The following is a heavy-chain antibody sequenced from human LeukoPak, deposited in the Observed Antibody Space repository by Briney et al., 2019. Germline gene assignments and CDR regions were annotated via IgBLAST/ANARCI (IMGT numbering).Heavy chain of an antibody. V-gene: IGHV4-59*08. Sequence: SETLSLTCTVSGGSVSGYYWSWIRQPPGKGLEWIGYIYYNGATLYSPSFKSRLTMSVDTSGNHFSLKLTSVTAADTAVYYCARPKTVITMIVGSEVAFDIWGQGTMVTVSS. J-gene: IGHJ3*02. CDR3: ARPKTVITMIVGSEVAFDI. CDR2: IYYNGAT. CDR1: GGSVSGYY. D-gene: IGHD3-22*01.